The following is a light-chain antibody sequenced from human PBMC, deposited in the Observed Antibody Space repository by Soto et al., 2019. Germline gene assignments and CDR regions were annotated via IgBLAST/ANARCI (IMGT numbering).Light chain of an antibody. CDR2: AVN. CDR3: QSYDSSLSVL. Sequence: QAVVTQPPSVSGAPGQRVTISCTGSSSNIGAGYDVHWYQQLPGTAPKLLIYAVNHRPSGVPDRFSGSRSGTSASLAITGLQAEDEADYYCQSYDSSLSVLFGGGTKVTVL. CDR1: SSNIGAGYD. V-gene: IGLV1-40*01. J-gene: IGLJ2*01.